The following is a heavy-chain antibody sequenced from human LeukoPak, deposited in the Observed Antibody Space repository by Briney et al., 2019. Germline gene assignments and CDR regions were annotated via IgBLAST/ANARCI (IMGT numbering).Heavy chain of an antibody. CDR1: GGTFSSYA. CDR3: ARLAARRPNYYYYYMDV. J-gene: IGHJ6*03. Sequence: SVKVSCKASGGTFSSYAISWVRQAPGQGLEWMGGIIPIFGTANYAQKFQGRVTITAGESTSTAYMELSSLRSEDTAVYYCARLAARRPNYYYYYMDVWGKGTTVTVSS. D-gene: IGHD6-6*01. CDR2: IIPIFGTA. V-gene: IGHV1-69*01.